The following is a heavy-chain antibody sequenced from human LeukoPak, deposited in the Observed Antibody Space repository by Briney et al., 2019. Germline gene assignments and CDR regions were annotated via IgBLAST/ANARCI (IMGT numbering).Heavy chain of an antibody. CDR2: MNPNSGNT. CDR1: GYTFTSYD. Sequence: GASVKVSCKASGYTFTSYDINWVRQATGQGLEWMGWMNPNSGNTGYAQKFQGRVTITRNTSMSTAYMELSSLRAEDTAVYYCARDAEQWLFAFDIWGQGTMVTVSS. CDR3: ARDAEQWLFAFDI. V-gene: IGHV1-8*03. J-gene: IGHJ3*02. D-gene: IGHD6-19*01.